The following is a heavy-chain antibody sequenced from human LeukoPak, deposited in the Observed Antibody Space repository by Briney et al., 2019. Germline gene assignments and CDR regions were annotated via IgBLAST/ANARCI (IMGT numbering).Heavy chain of an antibody. Sequence: SETLSLTCGVSGGSIITTNWWRWVRQPPGKGLEWIGEVHLNGATNYNPSLESRVSMSIDKSKNQLSLKLSSVTAADTATYYCTRESGAFSPFGFWGQGTLVTVSS. V-gene: IGHV4-4*02. CDR1: GGSIITTNW. CDR2: VHLNGAT. J-gene: IGHJ4*02. D-gene: IGHD1-26*01. CDR3: TRESGAFSPFGF.